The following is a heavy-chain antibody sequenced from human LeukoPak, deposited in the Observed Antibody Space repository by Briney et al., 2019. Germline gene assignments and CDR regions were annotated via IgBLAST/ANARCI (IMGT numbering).Heavy chain of an antibody. V-gene: IGHV1-69*01. CDR1: GGTFSSYA. D-gene: IGHD3-16*02. CDR3: ARDDYVWGSYRYPLDC. CDR2: IIPIFGTA. Sequence: SVKVSCKASGGTFSSYAISWVRQAPGQGLEWMGGIIPIFGTANYAQKFQGRVTITADESTSTAYMELSSLRSEDTAVYYCARDDYVWGSYRYPLDCWGQGTLVTVSS. J-gene: IGHJ4*02.